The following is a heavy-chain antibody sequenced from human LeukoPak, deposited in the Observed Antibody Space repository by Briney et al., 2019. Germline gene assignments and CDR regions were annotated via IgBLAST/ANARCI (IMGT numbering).Heavy chain of an antibody. V-gene: IGHV1-69*13. CDR3: ARAPRQGKYYYDSSGYYYFDY. J-gene: IGHJ4*02. D-gene: IGHD3-22*01. CDR2: IIPIFGTA. Sequence: ASVKVSCKASGYTFISYGISWVRQAPGQGLEWMGGIIPIFGTANYAQKFQGRVTITADESTSTAYMELSSLRSEDTAVYYCARAPRQGKYYYDSSGYYYFDYWGQGTLVTVSS. CDR1: GYTFISYG.